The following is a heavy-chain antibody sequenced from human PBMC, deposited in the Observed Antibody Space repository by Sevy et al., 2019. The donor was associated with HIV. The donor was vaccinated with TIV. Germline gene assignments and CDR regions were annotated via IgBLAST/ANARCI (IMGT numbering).Heavy chain of an antibody. J-gene: IGHJ5*02. CDR1: GYTFTGYY. V-gene: IGHV1-2*06. D-gene: IGHD3-10*01. CDR3: ARGDYYGSGALYNWFDP. Sequence: ASVKVSCKASGYTFTGYYMHWVRQAPGQGLEWMGRINPNSGGTNYAQKFQGRVTMTRDTSISTAYMERSRLRSDDTAVYYCARGDYYGSGALYNWFDPWGQGTLVTVSS. CDR2: INPNSGGT.